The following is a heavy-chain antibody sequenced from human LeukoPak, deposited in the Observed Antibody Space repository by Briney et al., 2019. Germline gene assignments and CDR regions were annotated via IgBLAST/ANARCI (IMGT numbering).Heavy chain of an antibody. D-gene: IGHD5-18*01. V-gene: IGHV3-23*01. CDR1: GFTFINYA. J-gene: IGHJ4*02. Sequence: PGRSLRPSCAASGFTFINYAMSWVRQAPGMGLEWVSGISGGSDGTYYADSVKGRFTISRDNSKNTLYLQMNSLRAEDTAIYYCAKGSSGYIYGDYWGQGTLVTVCS. CDR2: ISGGSDGT. CDR3: AKGSSGYIYGDY.